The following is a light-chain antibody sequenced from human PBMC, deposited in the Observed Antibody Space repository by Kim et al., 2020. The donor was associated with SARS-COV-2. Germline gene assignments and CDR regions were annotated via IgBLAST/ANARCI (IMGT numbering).Light chain of an antibody. V-gene: IGKV3-15*01. CDR2: GAS. J-gene: IGKJ2*01. Sequence: SPGERATLPRRARQRISTSLAWYQHKPGQAPSLLIYGASTRATGVPARFSGSGAGTDFTLTISSLQSEDFAVYFCQQYNKWPMYTFGQGTKLEI. CDR1: QRISTS. CDR3: QQYNKWPMYT.